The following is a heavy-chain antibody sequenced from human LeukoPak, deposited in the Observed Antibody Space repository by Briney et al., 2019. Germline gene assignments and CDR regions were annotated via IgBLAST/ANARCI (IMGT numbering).Heavy chain of an antibody. Sequence: SETLSLTCAVYGGSFSGYYWSWIRQPPGKGLEWIGEINHSGSTNYNPSLKSRVTMSVDTSKNQFSLKLSSVTAADTAVYYCARGPGYYGSGSYDYWGQGTLVTVSS. V-gene: IGHV4-34*01. J-gene: IGHJ4*02. CDR1: GGSFSGYY. CDR2: INHSGST. CDR3: ARGPGYYGSGSYDY. D-gene: IGHD3-10*01.